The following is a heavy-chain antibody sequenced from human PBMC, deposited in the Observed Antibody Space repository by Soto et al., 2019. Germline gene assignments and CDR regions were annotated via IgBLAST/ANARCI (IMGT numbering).Heavy chain of an antibody. CDR2: IIPIFGTA. Sequence: GASVKVSCKASGGTFSIYAISWVRQAPGQGLEWMGGIIPIFGTANYAQKFQGRVTITADKSTSTAYMELSSLRSEDTAVYYCARDQYGDYYYYYGMDVWGQGTTVTVSS. CDR1: GGTFSIYA. CDR3: ARDQYGDYYYYYGMDV. D-gene: IGHD4-17*01. J-gene: IGHJ6*02. V-gene: IGHV1-69*06.